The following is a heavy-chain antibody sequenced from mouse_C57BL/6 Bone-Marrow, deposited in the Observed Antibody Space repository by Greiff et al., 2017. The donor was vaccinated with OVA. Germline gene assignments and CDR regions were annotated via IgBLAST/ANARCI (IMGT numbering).Heavy chain of an antibody. CDR1: GFTFSSYG. J-gene: IGHJ2*01. Sequence: EVMLVESGGDLVKPGGSLKLSCAASGFTFSSYGMSWVRQTPDKRLEWVATISSGGSYTYYPDSVKGRFTISRDNAKNTLYLQMSSLKSEDTAMYYCARHMVTTAFDYWGQGTTLTVSS. CDR3: ARHMVTTAFDY. V-gene: IGHV5-6*01. CDR2: ISSGGSYT. D-gene: IGHD2-2*01.